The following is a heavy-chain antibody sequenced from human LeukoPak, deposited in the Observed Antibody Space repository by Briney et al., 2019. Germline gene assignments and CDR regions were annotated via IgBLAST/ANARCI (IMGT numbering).Heavy chain of an antibody. Sequence: SETLSLTCAVSGYSISSGYYWGWIRQPPGKGLEWIGSIYHSGSTYYNPSLKSRVTISVDTSKNQFSLKLSSVTAADTAVYYCARQDTALVTDYWGQGTLVTVSS. J-gene: IGHJ4*02. D-gene: IGHD5-18*01. V-gene: IGHV4-38-2*01. CDR3: ARQDTALVTDY. CDR1: GYSISSGYY. CDR2: IYHSGST.